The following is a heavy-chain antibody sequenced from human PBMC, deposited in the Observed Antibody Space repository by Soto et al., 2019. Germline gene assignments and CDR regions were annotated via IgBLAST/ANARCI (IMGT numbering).Heavy chain of an antibody. CDR2: INLNSGGT. CDR3: ATLPTNTDY. V-gene: IGHV1-2*02. Sequence: SVHVSCKASGYTFTGYYMHWVRQAPGQGLEWMGWINLNSGGTNYAQKFQGRVTITADESTSTAYMELSSLRSEDTAVYYCATLPTNTDYWGPGSLVPVS. D-gene: IGHD5-12*01. CDR1: GYTFTGYY. J-gene: IGHJ4*02.